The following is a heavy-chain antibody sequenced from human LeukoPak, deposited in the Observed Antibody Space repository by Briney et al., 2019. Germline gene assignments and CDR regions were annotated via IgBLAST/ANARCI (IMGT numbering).Heavy chain of an antibody. D-gene: IGHD3-16*01. CDR3: AQNWALDS. Sequence: GRSLRLSCAASGFTLSSYAMSWVRQAPGKGLEWVSAISSSGDSTYYADSVKGRFTISRDTSKNTLFLQMNSLRAEDTAVYYCAQNWALDSWGQGTLVTVSS. CDR1: GFTLSSYA. CDR2: ISSSGDST. V-gene: IGHV3-23*01. J-gene: IGHJ4*02.